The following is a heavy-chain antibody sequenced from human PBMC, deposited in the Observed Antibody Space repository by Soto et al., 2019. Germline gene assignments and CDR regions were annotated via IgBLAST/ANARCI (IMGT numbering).Heavy chain of an antibody. Sequence: ASVKVSCKASGYTFTGYYMHWVRQAPGQGLEWMGWINPNSGGTNYEQKLQGWVTMTRDTSISTAYMELSRLRSDDTGVYYRARGWGEEVYFDYWGEGTLVTVSS. CDR2: INPNSGGT. J-gene: IGHJ4*02. V-gene: IGHV1-2*04. D-gene: IGHD7-27*01. CDR3: ARGWGEEVYFDY. CDR1: GYTFTGYY.